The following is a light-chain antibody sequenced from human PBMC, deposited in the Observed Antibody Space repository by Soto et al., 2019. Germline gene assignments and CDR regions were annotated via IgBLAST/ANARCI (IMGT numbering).Light chain of an antibody. Sequence: QSVLTQPPSASGTPGQRVTISCSGSSSNIGSNTVNWYQQLPGTAPKLLIYSHNQRPSGVPDRFSVSKSGTSASLAISGLHSEDEADYYCATWDDSLDVYVFGTGTKLTVL. CDR2: SHN. CDR3: ATWDDSLDVYV. J-gene: IGLJ1*01. CDR1: SSNIGSNT. V-gene: IGLV1-44*01.